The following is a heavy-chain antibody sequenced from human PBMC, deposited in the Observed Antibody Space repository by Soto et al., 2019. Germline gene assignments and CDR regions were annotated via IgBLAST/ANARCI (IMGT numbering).Heavy chain of an antibody. CDR1: GGTFSSYT. Sequence: QVQLVQSGAEVQKPWPSVKVSCKASGGTFSSYTISWVRQAPGQGREWMGRIIPILGIANYAKKFQGRVTITADKSTSTAYMERSSLRSEDAAVYYCAGGPFYGDYGDAFDIWGQGTMVTVSS. CDR3: AGGPFYGDYGDAFDI. CDR2: IIPILGIA. V-gene: IGHV1-69*02. J-gene: IGHJ3*02. D-gene: IGHD4-17*01.